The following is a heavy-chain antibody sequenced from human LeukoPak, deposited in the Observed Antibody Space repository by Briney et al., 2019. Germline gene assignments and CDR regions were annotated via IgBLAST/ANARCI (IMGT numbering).Heavy chain of an antibody. D-gene: IGHD2-2*01. CDR3: AKSIRFCSSSSCFAGYYNYGLHV. CDR2: ISHDGSSK. Sequence: GGSLRLSCAASGFTFSSYGMHWVRQAPGKGLEWVAVISHDGSSKYYADSVKGRFTIPRDNSKNTLDLQMHRLRPEDTAVYYCAKSIRFCSSSSCFAGYYNYGLHVWGQGTTVIVSS. CDR1: GFTFSSYG. V-gene: IGHV3-30*18. J-gene: IGHJ6*02.